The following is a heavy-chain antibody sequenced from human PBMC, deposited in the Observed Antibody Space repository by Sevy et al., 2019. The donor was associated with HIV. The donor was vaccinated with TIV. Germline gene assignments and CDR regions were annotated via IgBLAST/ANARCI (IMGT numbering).Heavy chain of an antibody. CDR3: AKGFCSGATCPRDYYYYGMDV. V-gene: IGHV3-23*01. J-gene: IGHJ6*02. Sequence: GGSLRLSCSASEFTFSSYAMSWVRQAPGKGLEWVSSISGSGRFTYYADFVEGRFIISRDNSKNTLSVQMISLRVEDTAVYYCAKGFCSGATCPRDYYYYGMDVWGQGTTVTVSS. CDR2: ISGSGRFT. CDR1: EFTFSSYA. D-gene: IGHD2-15*01.